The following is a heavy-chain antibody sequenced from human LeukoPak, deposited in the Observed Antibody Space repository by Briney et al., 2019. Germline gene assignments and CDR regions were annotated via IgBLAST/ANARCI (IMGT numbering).Heavy chain of an antibody. Sequence: GGSLRLSCAASGFTFSSYAMHWVRQAPGKGLEWVAVISYDGSNKYYADSVKGRFTISRDNSKNTLYLQMNSLRAEDTAVYYCARDFVGVGATTLDYWGQGTLVTVSS. CDR2: ISYDGSNK. V-gene: IGHV3-30-3*01. D-gene: IGHD1-26*01. CDR3: ARDFVGVGATTLDY. J-gene: IGHJ4*02. CDR1: GFTFSSYA.